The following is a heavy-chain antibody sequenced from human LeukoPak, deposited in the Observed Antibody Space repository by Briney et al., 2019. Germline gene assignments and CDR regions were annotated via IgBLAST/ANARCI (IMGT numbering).Heavy chain of an antibody. D-gene: IGHD3-10*02. V-gene: IGHV3-21*04. CDR3: AKQMFSRAFDI. CDR2: ISSRSTYI. J-gene: IGHJ3*02. Sequence: GGSLRLSCAPSGFTFTSYSMNWVRQAPGKGLEWVSSISSRSTYIYYADSVKGRFTISRDNAKNSLCLQMNSLRAEDTAVYYCAKQMFSRAFDIWGQGIMVTVSS. CDR1: GFTFTSYS.